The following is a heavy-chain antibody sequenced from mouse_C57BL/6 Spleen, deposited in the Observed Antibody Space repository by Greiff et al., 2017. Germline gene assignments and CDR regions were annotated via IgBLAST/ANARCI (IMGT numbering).Heavy chain of an antibody. Sequence: QVQLQQSGAELVRPGASVTLSCKASGYTFTDYEMHWVKQTPVHGLEWIGAIDPENGGTAYNQKFEGKAILTADKSSSTAYMELRSLTSEDSAVYYCTRGGGDDRYFDVWGTGTTVTVSS. V-gene: IGHV1-15*01. D-gene: IGHD2-3*01. CDR2: IDPENGGT. CDR1: GYTFTDYE. J-gene: IGHJ1*03. CDR3: TRGGGDDRYFDV.